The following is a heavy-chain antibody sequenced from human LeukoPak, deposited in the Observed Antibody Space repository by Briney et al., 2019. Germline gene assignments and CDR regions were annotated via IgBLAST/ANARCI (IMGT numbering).Heavy chain of an antibody. CDR3: ARDGNDFWRGYYL. Sequence: PGGSLRLSCAASGFTFSDYYMSWIRQAPGKGLEWVSDISSSGSTIYYADSVKGRFTISRDNAKNSLYLQMDSLRAEDTAVYYRARDGNDFWRGYYLWGQGTLVTVSS. CDR1: GFTFSDYY. CDR2: ISSSGSTI. D-gene: IGHD3-3*01. V-gene: IGHV3-11*01. J-gene: IGHJ4*02.